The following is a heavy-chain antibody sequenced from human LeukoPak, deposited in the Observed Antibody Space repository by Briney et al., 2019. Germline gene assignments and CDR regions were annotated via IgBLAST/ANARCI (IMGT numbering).Heavy chain of an antibody. D-gene: IGHD3-10*01. Sequence: PGGSLRLSCAASGFTFSSYAMHWVRQAPGKGLEWVAVISYDGSNKYYADSVKGRFTISRDNSKNTLYLQMNSLRAEDTAVYYCAKDLRGYYGSGSDYWGQGTLVTVSS. CDR3: AKDLRGYYGSGSDY. J-gene: IGHJ4*02. V-gene: IGHV3-30-3*01. CDR2: ISYDGSNK. CDR1: GFTFSSYA.